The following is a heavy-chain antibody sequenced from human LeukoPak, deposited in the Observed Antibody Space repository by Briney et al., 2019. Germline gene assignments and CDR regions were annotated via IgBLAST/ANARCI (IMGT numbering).Heavy chain of an antibody. CDR1: GGSFSGYY. Sequence: SETLSLTCAVYGGSFSGYYWSWIRQPPGKGLEWIGEINHSGSTNYNPSLKSRVTISADTSKNQFSLKLSSVTAADTAVYYCARERATTTRSAFDIWGQGTMVTVSS. CDR2: INHSGST. J-gene: IGHJ3*02. CDR3: ARERATTTRSAFDI. D-gene: IGHD1-26*01. V-gene: IGHV4-34*01.